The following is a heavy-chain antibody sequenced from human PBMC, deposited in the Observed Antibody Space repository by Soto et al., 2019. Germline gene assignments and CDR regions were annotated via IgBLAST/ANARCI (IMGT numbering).Heavy chain of an antibody. D-gene: IGHD3-16*01. CDR1: GFPFSSYW. Sequence: EVQLVESGGGLVQPGGSLRLSCAASGFPFSSYWMTWVRQAPGKGLEWVANLNADGSDKHYVDSVKGRFTISRDNAKNSLYLQMDSLSAEDTAVYYCASGGQVDYFGQGSLVTVSS. J-gene: IGHJ4*02. CDR3: ASGGQVDY. V-gene: IGHV3-7*05. CDR2: LNADGSDK.